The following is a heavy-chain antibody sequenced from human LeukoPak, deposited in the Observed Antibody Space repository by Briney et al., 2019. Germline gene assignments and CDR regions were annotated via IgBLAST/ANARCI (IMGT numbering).Heavy chain of an antibody. D-gene: IGHD3-22*01. CDR1: GYSISSGYY. CDR3: AKAGKITMIVVVIKRSVGYFDY. CDR2: IYNSGEY. J-gene: IGHJ4*02. V-gene: IGHV4-38-2*02. Sequence: SETLSLTCTVFGYSISSGYYWGWLRQPPGKGLEWIGSIYNSGEYYYNPSLKSRLTISVNTSKNQFSLILTSVTAADTAVYYCAKAGKITMIVVVIKRSVGYFDYWGQGTLVTVSS.